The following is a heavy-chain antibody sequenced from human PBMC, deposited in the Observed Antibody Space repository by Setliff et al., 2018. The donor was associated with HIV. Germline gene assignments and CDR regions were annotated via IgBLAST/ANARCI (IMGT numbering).Heavy chain of an antibody. D-gene: IGHD1-1*01. CDR2: IYPGDSDT. CDR1: GYSFTSYW. Sequence: GESLKISCKGSGYSFTSYWIGWVRQMPGKGLEWGGIIYPGDSDTRYSPSFQGQVTISVDKSINTAYLQWNSLKASDTAMFYCARSDSANWYVDYWGQGTLVTVSS. CDR3: ARSDSANWYVDY. J-gene: IGHJ4*02. V-gene: IGHV5-51*01.